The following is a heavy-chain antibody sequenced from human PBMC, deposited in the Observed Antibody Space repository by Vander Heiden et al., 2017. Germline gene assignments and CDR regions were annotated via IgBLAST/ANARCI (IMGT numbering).Heavy chain of an antibody. CDR3: ARDSSGYDLITPRRYFDY. D-gene: IGHD5-12*01. Sequence: QVQLQESGPGLVKPSGTLSLTCAVSGGSISSSNWWSWVRQPPGKGLEWIGEIYHSGSTNYNPSLKSRVTISVDKSKNQFSLKLSSVTAAETAVYYCARDSSGYDLITPRRYFDYWGQGTLVTVSS. CDR2: IYHSGST. J-gene: IGHJ4*02. CDR1: GGSISSSNW. V-gene: IGHV4-4*02.